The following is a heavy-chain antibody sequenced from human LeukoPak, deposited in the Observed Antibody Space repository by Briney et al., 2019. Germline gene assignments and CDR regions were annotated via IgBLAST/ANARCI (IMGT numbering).Heavy chain of an antibody. CDR1: GYTFTGYD. Sequence: GASVNVSSKASGYTFTGYDLDWVRQAPGQGLESMGWINPNSGETNYAQKVKGRVTMTSDTSMNTAYMELSRLRSDDTAVYYCARDGGSSYRNAFDIWRQGKMVTVSS. V-gene: IGHV1-2*02. J-gene: IGHJ3*02. CDR2: INPNSGET. CDR3: ARDGGSSYRNAFDI. D-gene: IGHD1-26*01.